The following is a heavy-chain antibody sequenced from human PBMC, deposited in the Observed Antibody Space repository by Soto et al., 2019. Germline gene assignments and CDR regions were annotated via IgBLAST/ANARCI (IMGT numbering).Heavy chain of an antibody. CDR1: SGSISSSGDY. V-gene: IGHV4-39*07. D-gene: IGHD3-9*01. Sequence: SETLSLTCNVSSGSISSSGDYWGGIRQPPGKGLEWIGSIYYSGSTYYNPSLKSRVTISVDTSKNQFSLKLSSVTAADTAVYYCARARRYFDWLLGAFDIWGQGTMVTVSS. CDR2: IYYSGST. CDR3: ARARRYFDWLLGAFDI. J-gene: IGHJ3*02.